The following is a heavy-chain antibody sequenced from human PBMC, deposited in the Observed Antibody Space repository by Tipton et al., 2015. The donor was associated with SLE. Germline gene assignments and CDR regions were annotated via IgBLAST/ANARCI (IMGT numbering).Heavy chain of an antibody. CDR2: IRYDGSDK. Sequence: SLRLSCEASGFNFRTYGMHWVRQAPGKGLQWVALIRYDGSDKYYADSVRGRFTISRDNSKNTLYLQMTSLRGDDTAVYYCASGNWYAFDYWGQGTLVTVSS. D-gene: IGHD1-1*01. J-gene: IGHJ4*02. V-gene: IGHV3-30*02. CDR3: ASGNWYAFDY. CDR1: GFNFRTYG.